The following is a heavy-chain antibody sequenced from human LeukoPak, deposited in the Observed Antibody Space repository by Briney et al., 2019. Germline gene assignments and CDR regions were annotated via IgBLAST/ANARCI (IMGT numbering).Heavy chain of an antibody. D-gene: IGHD2-2*01. J-gene: IGHJ5*02. CDR1: GGSISSSSYY. V-gene: IGHV4-39*01. CDR3: ASLVVPAAYPYNWFDP. CDR2: IYYSGST. Sequence: PSETLSLTCTVSGGSISSSSYYWGWIRQPPGKGLEWIGSIYYSGSTYYNPSLKSRVTISVDTSKNQFSLKLSSVTAADTAVYYCASLVVPAAYPYNWFDPWGQGTLVTVSS.